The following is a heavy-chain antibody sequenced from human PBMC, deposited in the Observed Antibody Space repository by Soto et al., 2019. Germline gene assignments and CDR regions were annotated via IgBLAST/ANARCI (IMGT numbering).Heavy chain of an antibody. CDR3: AKFQVEGYHNYYGMDV. J-gene: IGHJ6*02. CDR1: GFTFSSYV. CDR2: ISGSGGST. Sequence: TGGSLRLSCAVSGFTFSSYVMRWVRQAPGKGLEWVSAISGSGGSTYYADSVKGRFTISRDNSRDTVYLEMNSLRAEDTAIYYCAKFQVEGYHNYYGMDVWGQGTTVTVSS. V-gene: IGHV3-23*01.